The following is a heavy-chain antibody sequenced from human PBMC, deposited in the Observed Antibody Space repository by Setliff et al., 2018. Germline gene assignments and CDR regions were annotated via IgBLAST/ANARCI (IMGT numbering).Heavy chain of an antibody. CDR1: GFTFSSYS. D-gene: IGHD1-26*01. CDR3: AGDPPRSDWRFDS. V-gene: IGHV3-21*01. CDR2: ISSSSSYL. Sequence: GGSLRLSCAASGFTFSSYSMNWVRQAPGKGLEWVSSISSSSSYLYYADSVKGRFTSSRDNSKNTLYREMNNLRADDTAVYYCAGDPPRSDWRFDSWGQGTLVTVSS. J-gene: IGHJ4*02.